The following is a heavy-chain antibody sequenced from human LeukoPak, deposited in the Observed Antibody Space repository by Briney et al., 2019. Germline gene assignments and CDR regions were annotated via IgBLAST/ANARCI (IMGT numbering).Heavy chain of an antibody. CDR2: IVVGSGNT. D-gene: IGHD2-15*01. V-gene: IGHV1-58*02. CDR3: AADPYCSGGSCYSGVY. CDR1: GFTFTSSA. Sequence: SVKVSCKASGFTFTSSAMQWVRQARGQRLEWIGWIVVGSGNTNYAQKFQERVTITRDMSTSTAYMELSSLRSEDTAVYYCAADPYCSGGSCYSGVYWGQGTLATVSS. J-gene: IGHJ4*02.